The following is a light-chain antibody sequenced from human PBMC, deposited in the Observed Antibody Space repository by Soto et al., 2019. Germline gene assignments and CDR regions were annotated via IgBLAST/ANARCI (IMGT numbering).Light chain of an antibody. CDR2: DSS. V-gene: IGKV3-11*01. CDR1: QSVSSY. J-gene: IGKJ1*01. CDR3: QQRSNWPRT. Sequence: EIVLTQSPATLSLSPGVRATLSCRASQSVSSYLAWYQQKPGQAPRLLIYDSSNRAAGIPARFSGSGSGTDFTLTIRSLEPEDFAVYYCQQRSNWPRTFGQGTKVEIK.